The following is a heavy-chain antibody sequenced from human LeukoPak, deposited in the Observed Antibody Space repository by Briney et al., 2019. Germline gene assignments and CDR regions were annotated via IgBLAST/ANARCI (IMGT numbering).Heavy chain of an antibody. V-gene: IGHV1-8*03. Sequence: ASVKVSCKASGCTFTSYDINWVRQATGQGLEWMGWMNPNSGNTGYAQKFQGRVTITRNTSISTAYMELSSLRSEDTAVYYCARGVGAAAGIDYWGQGTLVTVSS. CDR3: ARGVGAAAGIDY. D-gene: IGHD6-13*01. CDR1: GCTFTSYD. J-gene: IGHJ4*02. CDR2: MNPNSGNT.